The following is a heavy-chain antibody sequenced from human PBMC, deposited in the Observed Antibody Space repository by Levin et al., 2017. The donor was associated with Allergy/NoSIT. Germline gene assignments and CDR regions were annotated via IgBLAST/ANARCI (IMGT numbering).Heavy chain of an antibody. Sequence: GGSLRLSCAASGFIFSSYVLSWVRQAPGKGLQFVSAISGDGTPYYADSVKGRFVISRDFSNNTLSLYLQINSLRAEDTAKYYCSKALAVEFWSGHSNDYWGQGTLVSVAS. J-gene: IGHJ4*02. V-gene: IGHV3-23*01. D-gene: IGHD3-3*01. CDR2: ISGDGTP. CDR3: SKALAVEFWSGHSNDY. CDR1: GFIFSSYV.